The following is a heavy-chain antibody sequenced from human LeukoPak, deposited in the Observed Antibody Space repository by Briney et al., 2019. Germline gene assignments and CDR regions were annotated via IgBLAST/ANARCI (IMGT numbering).Heavy chain of an antibody. D-gene: IGHD1-26*01. V-gene: IGHV4-34*01. CDR1: GGSFSGYY. Sequence: NSSETLSLTCAVYGGSFSGYYWSWIRQPPGKGLEWIGEINHSGSTNYNPSLKSRVTISVDTSKNQFSLKLSSVTAADTAVYYCARAARFSGSYSKKYNWFDPWGQGTLVTVSS. J-gene: IGHJ5*02. CDR2: INHSGST. CDR3: ARAARFSGSYSKKYNWFDP.